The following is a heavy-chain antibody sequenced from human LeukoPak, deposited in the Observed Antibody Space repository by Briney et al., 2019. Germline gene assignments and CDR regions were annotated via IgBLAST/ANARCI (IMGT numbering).Heavy chain of an antibody. V-gene: IGHV3-48*03. CDR2: ISSSGSTI. J-gene: IGHJ4*02. CDR3: AREPAGYSSGWFDY. D-gene: IGHD6-19*01. CDR1: GFTFSSYE. Sequence: GGSLRLSCAASGFTFSSYEMNWVRQAPGKGLEWVSYISSSGSTIYYADSVKGRFTISRDNAKNSLYLQMNGLRAEDTAVYHCAREPAGYSSGWFDYWGQGTLVTVSS.